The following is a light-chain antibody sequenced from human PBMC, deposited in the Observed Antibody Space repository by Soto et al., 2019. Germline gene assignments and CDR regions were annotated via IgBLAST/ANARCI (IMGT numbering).Light chain of an antibody. J-gene: IGKJ1*01. CDR1: QSVSNNY. CDR3: QQYGSSGT. CDR2: GAS. V-gene: IGKV3-20*01. Sequence: EIVLTQSPGTLSLSPGERATLSFRASQSVSNNYLAWYQQKPGQAPRLLIYGASNWATGIPDRFSGSGSGTDFTLTISRLEPEDFAVYYCQQYGSSGTFGQGTKVEIK.